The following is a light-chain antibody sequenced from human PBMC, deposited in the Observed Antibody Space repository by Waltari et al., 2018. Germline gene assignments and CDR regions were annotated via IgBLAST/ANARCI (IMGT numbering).Light chain of an antibody. CDR3: QQYDDWSSVT. CDR2: AAS. Sequence: EIAMTQSPATLSVSPGERATLSCRASQSVSNNLAWYQQKPGQAPRLLIYAASTRATGIPATFSGSGSGTEFTLTITSLQSEDFAVYYCQQYDDWSSVTFGGGTKEEIK. CDR1: QSVSNN. J-gene: IGKJ4*01. V-gene: IGKV3-15*01.